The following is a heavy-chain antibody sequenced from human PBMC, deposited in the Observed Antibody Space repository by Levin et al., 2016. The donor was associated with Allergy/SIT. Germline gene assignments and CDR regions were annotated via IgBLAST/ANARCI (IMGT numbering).Heavy chain of an antibody. J-gene: IGHJ6*02. CDR2: IYYSGST. D-gene: IGHD6-6*01. CDR3: ARDPGWEQLALGYGMDV. Sequence: WIRQPPGKGLEWIGYIYYSGSTYYNPSLKSRVTISVDTSKNQFSLKLSSVTAADTAVYYCARDPGWEQLALGYGMDVWGQGTTVTVSS. V-gene: IGHV4-31*02.